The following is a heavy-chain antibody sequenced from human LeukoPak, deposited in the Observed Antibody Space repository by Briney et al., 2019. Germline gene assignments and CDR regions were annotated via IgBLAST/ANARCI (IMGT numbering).Heavy chain of an antibody. CDR3: ARVHKQWLGNDY. CDR2: MNPNSSNT. Sequence: ASVKVSCKASGYTFTSYDINWVRQATGQGLEWMGWMNPNSSNTGYAQKFQGRVTMTRNTSISTAYMELSSLRSEDTAVYYCARVHKQWLGNDYWGQGTLVTVSS. J-gene: IGHJ4*02. CDR1: GYTFTSYD. V-gene: IGHV1-8*01. D-gene: IGHD6-19*01.